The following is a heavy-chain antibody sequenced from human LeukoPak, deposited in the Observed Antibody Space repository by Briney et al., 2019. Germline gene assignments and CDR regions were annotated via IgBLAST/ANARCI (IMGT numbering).Heavy chain of an antibody. CDR2: MNPNSGNT. CDR3: ARVSAASFDY. D-gene: IGHD6-13*01. CDR1: GYTFTSYD. V-gene: IGHV1-8*03. J-gene: IGHJ4*02. Sequence: GASVKVSCKASGYTFTSYDINWVRQATGQGLEWMGWMNPNSGNTGYAQKFQGRVTITRNTSISTAYMELRSLRSDDTAVYYCARVSAASFDYWGQGTLVTVSS.